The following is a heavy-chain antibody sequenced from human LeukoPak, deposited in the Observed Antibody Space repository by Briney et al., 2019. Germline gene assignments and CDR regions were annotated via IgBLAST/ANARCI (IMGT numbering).Heavy chain of an antibody. CDR3: ARGLESSGWYGMDV. CDR2: INTSGATT. Sequence: ASVKVSCKTSGYTFSRHYIHWVRQAPGQGLERLGIINTSGATTRYGQNFKGRVTATRDTSTSTVYMEMSGLNSEDTAVYYCARGLESSGWYGMDVWGQGTTIIVSS. CDR1: GYTFSRHY. V-gene: IGHV1-46*01. J-gene: IGHJ6*02. D-gene: IGHD6-19*01.